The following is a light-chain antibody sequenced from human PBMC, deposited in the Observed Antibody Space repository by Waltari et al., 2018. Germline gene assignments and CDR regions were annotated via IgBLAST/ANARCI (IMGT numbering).Light chain of an antibody. Sequence: QSALTQPRSVSGSPGQSVTISCTGTSSDVGGYNYVSWYQKPPGKAPKLMIYDVSKRPSGVPDRFSGSKSGNTASLTISGLQAEDEADYYCCSYAGSYTSLFGGGTKLTVL. CDR3: CSYAGSYTSL. CDR2: DVS. CDR1: SSDVGGYNY. V-gene: IGLV2-11*01. J-gene: IGLJ2*01.